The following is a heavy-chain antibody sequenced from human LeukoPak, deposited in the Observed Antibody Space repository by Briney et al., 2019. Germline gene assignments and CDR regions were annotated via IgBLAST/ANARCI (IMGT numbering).Heavy chain of an antibody. CDR2: KYYRSKWYN. D-gene: IGHD3-10*01. CDR3: ARDLVRGVINDWFDP. J-gene: IGHJ5*02. CDR1: GDSVSSYNAA. Sequence: SQTLSLTCAISGDSVSSYNAAWNWLRQSPSRGLEWLGKKYYRSKWYNDYAVPVKSRITINPDTSKNQFSLQLNSVTPEDTAVYYCARDLVRGVINDWFDPWGQGTLVTVSS. V-gene: IGHV6-1*01.